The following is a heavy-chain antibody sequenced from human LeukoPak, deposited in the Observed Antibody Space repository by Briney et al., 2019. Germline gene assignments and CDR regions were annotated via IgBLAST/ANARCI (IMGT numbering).Heavy chain of an antibody. V-gene: IGHV1-46*01. CDR1: GYSFTSNY. CDR2: IYPRDGST. CDR3: ARDQEAFDY. J-gene: IGHJ4*02. Sequence: ASVKVSCKASGYSFTSNYIHWVRQAPGQGLEWMGMIYPRDGSTSYAQKLQGRVTVTRDTSTSTVHMELSGLRSEDTAVYCARDQEAFDYWGQGTLVTVSS.